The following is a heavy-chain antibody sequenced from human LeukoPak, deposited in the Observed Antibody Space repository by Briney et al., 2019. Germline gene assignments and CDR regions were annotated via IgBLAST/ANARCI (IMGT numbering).Heavy chain of an antibody. CDR1: GYTFTSYG. Sequence: ASVKVSCKAPGYTFTSYGISWVRQAPGQGLECMGWISAYNGNTNYAQKLQGRVTMTTDTSTSTAYMELRSLRSDDTAVYYCAAGYEDIVVVPAKQRLLYFQHWGQGTLVTVSS. D-gene: IGHD2-2*01. CDR2: ISAYNGNT. V-gene: IGHV1-18*01. J-gene: IGHJ1*01. CDR3: AAGYEDIVVVPAKQRLLYFQH.